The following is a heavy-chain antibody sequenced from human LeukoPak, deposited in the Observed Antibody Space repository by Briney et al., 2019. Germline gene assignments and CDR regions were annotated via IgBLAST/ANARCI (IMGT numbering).Heavy chain of an antibody. D-gene: IGHD1-26*01. CDR1: GGSISSYY. Sequence: SETLSLTCTVSGGSISSYYWSWIRQPAGKGLEWIGRIYTSGSTNYNPSLKSRVTISVDKSKNQFPLKLSSVTAADTAVYCCASGPSGFELQYWGQGTLVTVSS. CDR3: ASGPSGFELQY. CDR2: IYTSGST. J-gene: IGHJ4*02. V-gene: IGHV4-4*07.